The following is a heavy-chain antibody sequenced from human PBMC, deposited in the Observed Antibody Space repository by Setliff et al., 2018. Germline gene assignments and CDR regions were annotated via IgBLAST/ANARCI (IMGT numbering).Heavy chain of an antibody. J-gene: IGHJ4*02. CDR2: IIPIFGTA. CDR1: GGTFSSYA. CDR3: ARVPPRDQAFDY. V-gene: IGHV1-69*06. D-gene: IGHD2-21*02. Sequence: SVKVSCKASGGTFSSYAISWVRQAPGQGLEWMGGIIPIFGTANYAQKFQGRVTITADKSTSTAYMELSSLRSEDTAVYYCARVPPRDQAFDYWGQGTLVTVSS.